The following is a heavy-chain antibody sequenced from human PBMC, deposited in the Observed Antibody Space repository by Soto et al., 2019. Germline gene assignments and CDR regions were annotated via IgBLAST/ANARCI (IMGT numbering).Heavy chain of an antibody. CDR1: GFTVSRYD. CDR3: ARAPTAGRNYYGMDV. D-gene: IGHD6-13*01. V-gene: IGHV3-13*01. J-gene: IGHJ6*01. CDR2: IGTAGDT. Sequence: EVQLVESGGGLVQSGGSLRLSCAVSGFTVSRYDLHWVRHPTGKGREWVSVIGTAGDTYYPGSVKGRFTISRENAMNSLYLQMNSLRAGDTAVYYCARAPTAGRNYYGMDVWGHGTKVTVSS.